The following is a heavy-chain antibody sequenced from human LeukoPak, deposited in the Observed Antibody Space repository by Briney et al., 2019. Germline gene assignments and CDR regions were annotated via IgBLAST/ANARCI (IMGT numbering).Heavy chain of an antibody. CDR3: AREPSSGYYNPRFLSYMDV. CDR2: IYYSGST. CDR1: GGSISSYY. D-gene: IGHD3-22*01. V-gene: IGHV4-59*12. Sequence: SETLSLTCTVSGGSISSYYWSWIRQPPGKGLEWIGSIYYSGSTYYNPSLKSRVTISVDTSKNQFSLKLSSVTAADTAVYYCAREPSSGYYNPRFLSYMDVWGKGTTVTVSS. J-gene: IGHJ6*03.